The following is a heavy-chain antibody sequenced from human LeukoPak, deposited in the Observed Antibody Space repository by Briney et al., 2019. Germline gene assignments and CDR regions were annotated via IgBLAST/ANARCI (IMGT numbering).Heavy chain of an antibody. V-gene: IGHV3-74*01. J-gene: IGHJ3*02. D-gene: IGHD3-3*01. CDR3: ARGVGGYDFWSGYYNSRDAFDI. CDR2: IASDGSST. Sequence: GGSLRLSCAASGFTFSSYWMNWVRQAPGKGLVWVSRIASDGSSTTYADSVKGRFTISRDNSKNTLYLQMNSLRAEDTAVYYCARGVGGYDFWSGYYNSRDAFDIWGQGTMVTVSS. CDR1: GFTFSSYW.